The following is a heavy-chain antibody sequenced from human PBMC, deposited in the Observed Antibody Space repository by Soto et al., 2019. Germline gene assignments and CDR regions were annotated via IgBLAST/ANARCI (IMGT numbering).Heavy chain of an antibody. V-gene: IGHV1-2*04. CDR2: INPNSGGT. D-gene: IGHD2-15*01. CDR1: GYTFTGYY. CDR3: ATTYCSGGSCYDAFDI. Sequence: AASVKVSCKASGYTFTGYYMHWVRQAPGQGLEWMGWINPNSGGTNYAQKFQGWVTMTRDTSISTAYMELSRLRSDDTVVYYCATTYCSGGSCYDAFDIWGQGTMVTVSS. J-gene: IGHJ3*02.